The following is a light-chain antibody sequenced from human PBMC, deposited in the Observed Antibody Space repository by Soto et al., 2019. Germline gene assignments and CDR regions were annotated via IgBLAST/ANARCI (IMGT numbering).Light chain of an antibody. CDR1: SSNIGSNY. Sequence: QSVLTQPPPASGTPGQRVTSSCSGSSSNIGSNYVFWYQQLPGTAPKLLIHTNNQRPSGVSARFSGSKSGTSASLAISGLRSEDEADYSCATWDDRLSGYVFGTGTKVTVL. CDR3: ATWDDRLSGYV. V-gene: IGLV1-47*02. CDR2: TNN. J-gene: IGLJ1*01.